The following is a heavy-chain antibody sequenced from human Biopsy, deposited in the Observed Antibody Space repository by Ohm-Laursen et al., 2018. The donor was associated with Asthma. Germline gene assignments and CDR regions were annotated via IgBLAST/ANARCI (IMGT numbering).Heavy chain of an antibody. Sequence: SLRLSCTASGFAVSSDYMFWVRQAPGKGLEWVSVIYSSGTSHTADSVRGRFTISRDYSKNTLYLQMHSLRAEDTAVYYCARGDSSNWSHYYFDYWGQGTLVTVSS. CDR2: IYSSGTS. CDR1: GFAVSSDY. V-gene: IGHV3-53*01. J-gene: IGHJ4*02. CDR3: ARGDSSNWSHYYFDY. D-gene: IGHD3-22*01.